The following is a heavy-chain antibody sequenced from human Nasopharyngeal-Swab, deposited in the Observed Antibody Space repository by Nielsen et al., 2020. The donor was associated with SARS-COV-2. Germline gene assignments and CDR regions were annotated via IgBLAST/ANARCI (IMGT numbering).Heavy chain of an antibody. Sequence: AAVEVSCKASGDTFTSYYMRWVRQAPGQGLEWMGIINASGGSTSYAQKFQGRVTITAGKSTSTAYMELSCLRSEDTAVYYCAREGGPYDYVWGSYLYTGEDTLLDYWGQGTLVTVSS. CDR3: AREGGPYDYVWGSYLYTGEDTLLDY. CDR2: INASGGST. V-gene: IGHV1-46*01. J-gene: IGHJ4*02. D-gene: IGHD3-16*02. CDR1: GDTFTSYY.